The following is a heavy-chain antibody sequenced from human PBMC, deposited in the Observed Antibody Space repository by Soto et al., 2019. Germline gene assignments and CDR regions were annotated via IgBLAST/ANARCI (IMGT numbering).Heavy chain of an antibody. D-gene: IGHD3-10*01. CDR1: GFTFSSYG. V-gene: IGHV3-30*18. CDR3: AKTMVRGVVPLLYMDV. Sequence: GGSLRLSCAASGFTFSSYGMHWVRQAPGKGLEWVAVISYDGSNKYYADSVKGRFTISRDNSKNTLYLQMNSLRAEDTAVYYCAKTMVRGVVPLLYMDVWGKGTTVTVSS. J-gene: IGHJ6*03. CDR2: ISYDGSNK.